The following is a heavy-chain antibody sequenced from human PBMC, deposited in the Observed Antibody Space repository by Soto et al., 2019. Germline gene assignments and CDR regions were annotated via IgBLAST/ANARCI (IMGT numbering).Heavy chain of an antibody. J-gene: IGHJ4*02. D-gene: IGHD3-10*01. V-gene: IGHV3-30*03. CDR2: ISGDGINT. CDR3: ARGNLSFDFDS. CDR1: GFNFGFFG. Sequence: QIQLVESGGDVVQPGRSLRLSCAASGFNFGFFGMHWVRQAQGKGLEWVAFISGDGINTHYADSVRGRFTLSRDYSKKTMYLQMDTLREDDTALYYCARGNLSFDFDSWGQGTLVTVSS.